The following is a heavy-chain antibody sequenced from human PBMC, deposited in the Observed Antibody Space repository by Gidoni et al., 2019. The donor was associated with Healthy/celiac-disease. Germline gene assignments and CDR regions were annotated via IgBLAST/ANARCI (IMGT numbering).Heavy chain of an antibody. J-gene: IGHJ2*01. CDR2: IYSGGST. D-gene: IGHD3-22*01. CDR3: ARDVYYYDSSGYLRSWYFDL. CDR1: GFTVSSNY. V-gene: IGHV3-53*01. Sequence: EVQLVESGGGLIQPGGSLRLACAASGFTVSSNYMSWVRQAPGKGLDWVSVIYSGGSTYCADSVKGRFTISRDHSKNTLYLQMNSLRAEDTAVYYCARDVYYYDSSGYLRSWYFDLWGRGTLVTVSS.